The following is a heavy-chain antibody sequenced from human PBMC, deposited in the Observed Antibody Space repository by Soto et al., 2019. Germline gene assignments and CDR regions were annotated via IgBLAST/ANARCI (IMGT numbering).Heavy chain of an antibody. CDR2: IIPIFGTA. V-gene: IGHV1-69*01. J-gene: IGHJ5*02. CDR3: ARDLDCSGGSCYSSRLFFGWFDP. Sequence: QVQLVQSGAEVKKPGSSVKVSCKASGGTFSSYAISWVRQAPGQGLEWMGGIIPIFGTANYAQKFQGRVTITAYESTSTAYMELSSLRSEDTAVYYCARDLDCSGGSCYSSRLFFGWFDPWGQGTLVTVSS. D-gene: IGHD2-15*01. CDR1: GGTFSSYA.